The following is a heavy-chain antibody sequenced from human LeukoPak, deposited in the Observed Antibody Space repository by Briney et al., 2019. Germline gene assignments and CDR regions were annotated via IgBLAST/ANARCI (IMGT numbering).Heavy chain of an antibody. J-gene: IGHJ5*02. D-gene: IGHD4-23*01. CDR2: IYYSGST. CDR3: AREGVTHNWFDP. V-gene: IGHV4-59*01. CDR1: GGSISTYY. Sequence: SETLSLTCTVSGGSISTYYWSWIRHPPGKGLEWIGYIYYSGSTNYKPSLKSRVTMSVDTSKNQFSLKLSSVTAADTAVYYCAREGVTHNWFDPWGQGTLVTVSS.